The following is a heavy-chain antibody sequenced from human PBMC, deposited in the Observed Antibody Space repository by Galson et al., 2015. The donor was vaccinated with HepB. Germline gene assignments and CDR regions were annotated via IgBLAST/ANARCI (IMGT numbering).Heavy chain of an antibody. CDR1: GFTFSNAW. Sequence: SLRLSCAASGFTFSNAWMSWVRQAPGKGLEWVGRIKSKTDGGTTDYAAPVKGRFTISRDDSKNTLYLQMNSLKTEDTAVYYCTTGGYCSGGSCYSHYYYYMDVWGKGTTVTVSS. CDR3: TTGGYCSGGSCYSHYYYYMDV. CDR2: IKSKTDGGTT. D-gene: IGHD2-15*01. V-gene: IGHV3-15*01. J-gene: IGHJ6*03.